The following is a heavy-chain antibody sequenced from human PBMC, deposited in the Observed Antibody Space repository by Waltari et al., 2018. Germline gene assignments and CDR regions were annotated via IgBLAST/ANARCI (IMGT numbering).Heavy chain of an antibody. D-gene: IGHD2-2*01. CDR2: ISMSSSTI. J-gene: IGHJ4*02. Sequence: EVQLVESGGGLVQPGGSLRLSCAASGFTFSSYSMNWVRQAPGKGLEWVSYISMSSSTIYYADSVKGRFTISRDNAKNSLYLQMNSLRAEDTAVYYCARDNVVPAAMFDYWGQGTLVTVSS. V-gene: IGHV3-48*04. CDR1: GFTFSSYS. CDR3: ARDNVVPAAMFDY.